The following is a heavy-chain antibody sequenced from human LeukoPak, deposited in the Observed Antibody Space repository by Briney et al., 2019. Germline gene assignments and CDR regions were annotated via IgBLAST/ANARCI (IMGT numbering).Heavy chain of an antibody. D-gene: IGHD2/OR15-2a*01. CDR3: ARERSRSYFPGDN. CDR2: NNLNSGDT. CDR1: GYDFTKYA. V-gene: IGHV1-2*02. J-gene: IGHJ4*02. Sequence: GASVKVSCMASGYDFTKYAVQWVRQAPGQRLEWMGCNNLNSGDTEYAQKFQGRVTLTRDTSITTAYMELSSLRSDDTAMYYCARERSRSYFPGDNWGQGTLVIFSS.